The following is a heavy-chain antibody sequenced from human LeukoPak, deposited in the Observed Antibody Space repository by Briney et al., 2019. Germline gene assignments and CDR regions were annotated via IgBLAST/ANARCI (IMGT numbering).Heavy chain of an antibody. Sequence: PETLSLTCAVYGGSFSGYYWSWIRQPPGKGLEWIGEINHSGSTNYNPSLKSRVTISVDTSKNHFSLKLSSVTAADTAVYYCARGNGEIDYWGQGTLVTVSS. CDR1: GGSFSGYY. CDR3: ARGNGEIDY. CDR2: INHSGST. V-gene: IGHV4-34*01. J-gene: IGHJ4*02. D-gene: IGHD4-17*01.